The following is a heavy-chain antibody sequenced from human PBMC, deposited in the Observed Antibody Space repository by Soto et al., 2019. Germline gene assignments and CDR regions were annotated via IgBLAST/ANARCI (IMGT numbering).Heavy chain of an antibody. CDR2: IIPIFGVT. Sequence: QVQLVQSGAEVKKPESSVKVSCKASGGTFSSYTITWVRQAPGQGLEWLGRIIPIFGVTNYAQKFQDRVTITADRSTTTAYMELSRLRSEDTAVYYCVRDWESTTQTWGFGDSWGQGTLVTVSS. V-gene: IGHV1-69*08. J-gene: IGHJ4*02. CDR1: GGTFSSYT. CDR3: VRDWESTTQTWGFGDS. D-gene: IGHD1-1*01.